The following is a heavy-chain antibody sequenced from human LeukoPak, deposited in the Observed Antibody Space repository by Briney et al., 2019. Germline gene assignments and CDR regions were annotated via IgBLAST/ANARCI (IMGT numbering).Heavy chain of an antibody. J-gene: IGHJ4*02. V-gene: IGHV4-34*01. Sequence: PSETLSLTCGVYGGSLSGYYLSWIRQPPGRGLEWIGEISHSGSTDYNPSLKSRVTISVDTSKNHFSLKLSSVTAADTAVYYCARDFRGGYDFWSGYYTPYYFDYWGQGTLVTVSP. CDR2: ISHSGST. CDR1: GGSLSGYY. D-gene: IGHD3-3*01. CDR3: ARDFRGGYDFWSGYYTPYYFDY.